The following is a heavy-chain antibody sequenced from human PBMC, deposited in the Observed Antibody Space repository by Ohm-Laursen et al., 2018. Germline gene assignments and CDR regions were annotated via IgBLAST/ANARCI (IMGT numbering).Heavy chain of an antibody. V-gene: IGHV3-11*01. Sequence: LSLTCTVSGGSISSSSYYMSWIRQAPGKGLKWVSYISSSGSTIYYADSVKGRFTISRDNAKNSLYLQMNSLRAEDTAVYYCARDCGYCSGGSCYSHYYYGMDVWGQGTTVTVSS. CDR2: ISSSGSTI. CDR3: ARDCGYCSGGSCYSHYYYGMDV. CDR1: GGSISSSSYY. D-gene: IGHD2-15*01. J-gene: IGHJ6*02.